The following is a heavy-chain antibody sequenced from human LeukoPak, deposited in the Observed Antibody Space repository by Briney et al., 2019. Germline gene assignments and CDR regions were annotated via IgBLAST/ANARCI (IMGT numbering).Heavy chain of an antibody. Sequence: AGGSLRLSCAASGLTFSSYAMHWVRQAPGKGLEWVAVISYDGSNKYYADSVKGRFTISRDNSKNTLYLQMNSLRAEDTAVYYCARELEYYYDSSGYLYYWGQGTLVTVSS. CDR1: GLTFSSYA. D-gene: IGHD3-22*01. CDR3: ARELEYYYDSSGYLYY. V-gene: IGHV3-30-3*01. J-gene: IGHJ4*02. CDR2: ISYDGSNK.